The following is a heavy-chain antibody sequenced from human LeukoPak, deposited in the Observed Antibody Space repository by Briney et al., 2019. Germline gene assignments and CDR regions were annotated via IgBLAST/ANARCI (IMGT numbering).Heavy chain of an antibody. CDR3: VRGYYDSSGYYFLSAFDI. CDR2: MNPNSGNT. V-gene: IGHV1-8*01. CDR1: GYTFTSYD. Sequence: ASVKVSCKASGYTFTSYDINWVRRATGQGLEWMGWMNPNSGNTGYAQKFQGRVTMTRNTSISTAYMELSSLRSEDTAVYYCVRGYYDSSGYYFLSAFDIWGQGTMVTVSS. J-gene: IGHJ3*02. D-gene: IGHD3-22*01.